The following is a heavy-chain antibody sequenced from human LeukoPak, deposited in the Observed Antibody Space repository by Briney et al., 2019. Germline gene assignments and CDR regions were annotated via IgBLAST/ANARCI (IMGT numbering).Heavy chain of an antibody. CDR1: GFTVSSNY. J-gene: IGHJ4*02. CDR3: AREVAVGPFDY. CDR2: ICSGGST. D-gene: IGHD6-19*01. Sequence: GGSLRLSCAASGFTVSSNYMSWVRQAPGKGLEWVSVICSGGSTYYADSVKGRFTISRDNSKNTLYLQMNSLRVEDTAVYYCAREVAVGPFDYWGQGTLVTVSS. V-gene: IGHV3-53*01.